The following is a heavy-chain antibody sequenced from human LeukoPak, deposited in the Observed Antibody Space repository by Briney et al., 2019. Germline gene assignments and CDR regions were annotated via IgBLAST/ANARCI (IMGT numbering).Heavy chain of an antibody. CDR2: ISYNGGST. V-gene: IGHV3-64*01. CDR3: ARLAGGSYSDY. D-gene: IGHD1-26*01. CDR1: GFTFSSYA. Sequence: PGGSLRLSCAASGFTFSSYAMHWARRAPGKGLEYVSSISYNGGSTFYANSVKGRFTISRDNSKNTVYLQMGSLRAEDMAVYYCARLAGGSYSDYWGQGTLVTVSS. J-gene: IGHJ4*02.